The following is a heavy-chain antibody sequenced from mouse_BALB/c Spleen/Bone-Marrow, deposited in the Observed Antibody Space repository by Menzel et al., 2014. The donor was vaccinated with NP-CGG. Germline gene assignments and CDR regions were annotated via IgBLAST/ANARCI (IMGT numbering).Heavy chain of an antibody. V-gene: IGHV3-2*02. Sequence: EVKLMESGPGLVKPSQSLSLTCTVTGYSITSDYAWNWIRQFPGNKLEWMGYISYSGSTSYNPSLKSRIPITRDTSKNQFFLQLNAVTTEDTATYYCAREGVYYGSFAYWGQGTLVTVSA. CDR1: GYSITSDYA. J-gene: IGHJ3*01. D-gene: IGHD1-1*01. CDR3: AREGVYYGSFAY. CDR2: ISYSGST.